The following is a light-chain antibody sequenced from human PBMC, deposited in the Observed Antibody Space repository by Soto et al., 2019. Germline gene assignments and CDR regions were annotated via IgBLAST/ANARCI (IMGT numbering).Light chain of an antibody. Sequence: DIQMTQSPSSLSASVGDRVTITCRASQRVSRYVNWYQQKPGKAPKFLIYAATSLQSGVPSRFSGSGSGTDFTLTISSLQPEEFATYYCQQSSSTPRTFGQGTRVEIK. CDR3: QQSSSTPRT. V-gene: IGKV1-39*01. J-gene: IGKJ1*01. CDR1: QRVSRY. CDR2: AAT.